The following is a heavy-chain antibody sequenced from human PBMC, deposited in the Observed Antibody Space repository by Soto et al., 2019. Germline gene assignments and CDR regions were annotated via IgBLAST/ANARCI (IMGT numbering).Heavy chain of an antibody. V-gene: IGHV3-21*01. CDR3: ARDYLPFEAPYGMDV. CDR1: VFTFSSYS. J-gene: IGHJ6*02. CDR2: ISSSSSYI. D-gene: IGHD3-9*01. Sequence: GALRLCCAASVFTFSSYSMNWVRQAPGKGLEWVSSISSSSSYIYYADSVKGRFTISRDNAKNSLYLQMNSLRAEDTAVYYCARDYLPFEAPYGMDVWGQGTTVTVSS.